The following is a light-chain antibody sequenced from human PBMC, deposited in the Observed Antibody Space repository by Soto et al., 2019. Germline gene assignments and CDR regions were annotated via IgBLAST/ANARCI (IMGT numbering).Light chain of an antibody. Sequence: DIQMTQSPSSLSASVGDRVTITCQASQDISTYLNWYQQKPGKAPKLLIYGASSLETGVPSRFSGRGSGTDFAFTISSLQPGDIATYYCQQYDNVPLTFGGGTKVEIK. V-gene: IGKV1-33*01. CDR2: GAS. CDR3: QQYDNVPLT. CDR1: QDISTY. J-gene: IGKJ4*01.